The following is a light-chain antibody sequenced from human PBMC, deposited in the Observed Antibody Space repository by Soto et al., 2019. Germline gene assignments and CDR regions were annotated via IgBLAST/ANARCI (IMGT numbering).Light chain of an antibody. V-gene: IGKV3-15*01. CDR3: LQYSTWPPLYT. J-gene: IGKJ2*01. CDR2: DAS. Sequence: EIVMTQSPAALSVSLGERVSLTCRASQAVSSYLAWYQQKPGQAPRLLISDASTRATDIPDRFSGSGSGTDFTLTLSSLQSSDLAVYYCLQYSTWPPLYTFGQGPKLEIK. CDR1: QAVSSY.